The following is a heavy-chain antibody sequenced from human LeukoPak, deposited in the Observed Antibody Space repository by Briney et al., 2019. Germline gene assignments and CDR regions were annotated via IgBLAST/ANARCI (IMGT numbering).Heavy chain of an antibody. CDR2: INPSGGST. CDR3: ARDATYNWNYGRGAFDI. V-gene: IGHV1-46*01. CDR1: GYTFTSYY. J-gene: IGHJ3*02. Sequence: ASVKVSCKASGYTFTSYYMHWVRQAPGQGLEGMGIINPSGGSTSYAQKFQGRVTMTREMSTRTVYMELSSLRSEDTAVYYCARDATYNWNYGRGAFDIWGQGTMVTVSS. D-gene: IGHD1-7*01.